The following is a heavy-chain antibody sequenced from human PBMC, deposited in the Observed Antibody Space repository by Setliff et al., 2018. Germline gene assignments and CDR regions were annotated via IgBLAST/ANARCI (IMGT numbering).Heavy chain of an antibody. CDR2: VNPGGLTS. CDR3: ARAGLAAAGRKGVFDH. J-gene: IGHJ4*02. Sequence: GASVKVSCKTSGYSFTSHYMHWVRQAPGQGLEWMGIVNPGGLTSSSTQKFEGRVTMTRDTSTSTVSMELNSLTSDDTAVYYCARAGLAAAGRKGVFDHWGQGTLVTVSS. V-gene: IGHV1-46*01. CDR1: GYSFTSHY. D-gene: IGHD6-25*01.